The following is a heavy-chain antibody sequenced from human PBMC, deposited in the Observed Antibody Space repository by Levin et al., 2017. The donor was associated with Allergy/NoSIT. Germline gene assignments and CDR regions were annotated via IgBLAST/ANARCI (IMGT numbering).Heavy chain of an antibody. CDR3: AKGGYCGGDCYSGGWFDP. CDR1: GFTFSSYG. V-gene: IGHV3-30*18. CDR2: ISYDGSNK. D-gene: IGHD2-21*02. Sequence: GESLKISCAASGFTFSSYGMHWVRQAPGKGLEWVAVISYDGSNKYYADSVKGRFTISRDNSKNTLYLQMNSLRAEDTAVYYCAKGGYCGGDCYSGGWFDPWGQGTLVTVSS. J-gene: IGHJ5*02.